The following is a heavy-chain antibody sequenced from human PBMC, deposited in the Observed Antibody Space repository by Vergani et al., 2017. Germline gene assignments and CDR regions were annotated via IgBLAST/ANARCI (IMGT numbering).Heavy chain of an antibody. D-gene: IGHD6-6*01. CDR2: ISGYDGKT. CDR1: GYSFNSYG. V-gene: IGHV1-18*01. CDR3: ARGGSIAAPSYLYYFYMDV. Sequence: QVQLVQSGAEMKKPGASVNVSCKTSGYSFNSYGINWVRQAPGQGLEWLGWISGYDGKTKYVEKLQGRITVTIDTSTNSAYMKLRGLRSDDTAVYYCARGGSIAAPSYLYYFYMDVWGKGTSVTVS. J-gene: IGHJ6*03.